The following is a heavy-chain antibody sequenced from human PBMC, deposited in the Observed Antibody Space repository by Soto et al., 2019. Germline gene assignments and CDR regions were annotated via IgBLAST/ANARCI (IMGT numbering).Heavy chain of an antibody. V-gene: IGHV3-23*01. CDR1: GFTFSSYA. CDR2: ISGSGGST. CDR3: AKIIVVVPAAPDWYFDL. J-gene: IGHJ2*01. Sequence: EVQLLESGGGLVQPGGSLRLSCAASGFTFSSYAMSWVRQAPGKGLEWVSAISGSGGSTYYADPVKGRFTISRDNSKNTLYLQMNSLRAEDTAVYYCAKIIVVVPAAPDWYFDLWGRGTLVTVSS. D-gene: IGHD2-2*01.